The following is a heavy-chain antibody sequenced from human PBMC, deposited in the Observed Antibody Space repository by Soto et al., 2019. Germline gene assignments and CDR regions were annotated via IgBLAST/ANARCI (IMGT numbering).Heavy chain of an antibody. V-gene: IGHV4-34*01. D-gene: IGHD2-15*01. CDR3: VRGMGYCSGGSCCSARLYYYYYYMDV. J-gene: IGHJ6*03. CDR2: INHSGST. CDR1: GGSFSGYY. Sequence: QVQLQQWGAGLLKPSETLSLTCAVYGGSFSGYYWSWIRQPPGKGLEWIGEINHSGSTNYNTSLKRRVNISVDTSKNQFSLKLRSVTAADKAVYYCVRGMGYCSGGSCCSARLYYYYYYMDVWGKGNTVNVSS.